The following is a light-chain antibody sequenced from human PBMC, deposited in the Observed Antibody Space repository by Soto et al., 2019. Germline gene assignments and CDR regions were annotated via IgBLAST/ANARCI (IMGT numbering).Light chain of an antibody. CDR3: CSYAGSYTLWV. V-gene: IGLV2-11*01. J-gene: IGLJ3*02. Sequence: QSVLTQPRSVSGSPGQSVTSSCIGTSSDVGGYNFVSWYQQYPGKAPKVIIYDVSKRPSGVPDRFSGSKSGNTASLTISGLQADDEADYYCCSYAGSYTLWVFGGGTKVTVL. CDR2: DVS. CDR1: SSDVGGYNF.